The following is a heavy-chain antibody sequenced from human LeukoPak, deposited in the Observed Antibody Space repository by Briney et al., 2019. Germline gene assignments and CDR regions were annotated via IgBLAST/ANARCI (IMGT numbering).Heavy chain of an antibody. Sequence: PGGSLRLSCAASGFISSSYWMHCVRQPPGKGLVYIACINTDGFSTNYADSVKGRFTISRDNAKNTLYLQMNSLRAEDTAVYYCARSRTYGDYGRGLDYWGQGTLVTVSS. CDR2: INTDGFST. CDR3: ARSRTYGDYGRGLDY. V-gene: IGHV3-74*01. D-gene: IGHD4-17*01. CDR1: GFISSSYW. J-gene: IGHJ4*02.